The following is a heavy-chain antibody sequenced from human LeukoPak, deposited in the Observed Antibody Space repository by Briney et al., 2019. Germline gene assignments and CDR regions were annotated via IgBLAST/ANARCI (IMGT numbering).Heavy chain of an antibody. J-gene: IGHJ3*02. CDR3: ARERADALDI. CDR2: SSTSGSTI. Sequence: GSLRLSCAASGFTFSDFHMCWIRQAPGKGLEWVSFSSTSGSTIFYADSVKGRFTISRDNAKNSLYLQMNSLRAEDTAVYYCARERADALDIWGPGTMVTVSS. CDR1: GFTFSDFH. V-gene: IGHV3-11*01.